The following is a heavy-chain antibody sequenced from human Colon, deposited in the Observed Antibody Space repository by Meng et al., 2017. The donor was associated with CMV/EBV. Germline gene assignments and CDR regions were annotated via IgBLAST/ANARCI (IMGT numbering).Heavy chain of an antibody. D-gene: IGHD1-1*01. J-gene: IGHJ4*02. CDR3: LKLPPGY. Sequence: EWQGGGAGGGIIPPVGVLRLSCVVSGFSSDDFWVDWVRQAPGKGPLWVSRIHSGGTSISYADSVKGRFTISGDNAKNTVYLQMNSLRDEDTAVYYCLKLPPGYWGQGTLVTVSS. V-gene: IGHV3-74*01. CDR1: GFSSDDFW. CDR2: IHSGGTSI.